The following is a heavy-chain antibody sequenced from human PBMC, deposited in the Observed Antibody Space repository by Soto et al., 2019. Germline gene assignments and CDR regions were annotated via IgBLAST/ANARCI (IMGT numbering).Heavy chain of an antibody. Sequence: QVQLQESGPGLVKPSETLSLTCSVSGGYVSGTSHYWNWIRQTPGKGLEWIGCIDYSGRTNYSPSLQSRVTISVDTSKTQFSLKLSSVTAADTAVYYCARGGTSSRRAVAGYFHYWGQGIQVTVSS. CDR3: ARGGTSSRRAVAGYFHY. V-gene: IGHV4-61*01. D-gene: IGHD1-7*01. CDR1: GGYVSGTSHY. CDR2: IDYSGRT. J-gene: IGHJ1*01.